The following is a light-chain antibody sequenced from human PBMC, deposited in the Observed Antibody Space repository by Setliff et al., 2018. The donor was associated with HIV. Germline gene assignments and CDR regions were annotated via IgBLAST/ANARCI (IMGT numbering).Light chain of an antibody. CDR3: SLYTTSDTNV. CDR2: EVS. J-gene: IGLJ1*01. CDR1: SSDVGAYNY. V-gene: IGLV2-14*01. Sequence: QSALTQPASVSGSPGQSITVSCTGTSSDVGAYNYVSWFQQYPGKAPKLMIYEVSNRPSGVSNRFSGSKSGNTASLTISGLQAEDEADYYCSLYTTSDTNVFGTGTKVTVL.